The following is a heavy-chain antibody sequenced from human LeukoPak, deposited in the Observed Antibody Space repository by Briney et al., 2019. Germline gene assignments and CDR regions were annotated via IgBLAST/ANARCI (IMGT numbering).Heavy chain of an antibody. CDR1: GYTFTGYY. D-gene: IGHD3-10*01. CDR2: INPNSGGK. CDR3: ARTYYGSGSYYY. J-gene: IGHJ4*02. Sequence: GASVNVSCKASGYTFTGYYMHWVRQAPGQGLEWMGWINPNSGGKNYAQKFQGRVTMTRDTSISTAYMELSRLRSDDTAVYYCARTYYGSGSYYYWGQGTLVTVSS. V-gene: IGHV1-2*02.